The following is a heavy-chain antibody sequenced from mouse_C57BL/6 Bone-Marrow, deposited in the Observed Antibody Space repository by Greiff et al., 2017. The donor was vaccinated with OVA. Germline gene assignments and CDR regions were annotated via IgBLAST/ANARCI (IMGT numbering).Heavy chain of an antibody. CDR3: ARGFAY. CDR2: IDPSDSYT. Sequence: VQLQQPGAELVKPGASVKLSCKASGYTFTSYWMQWVKQRPGQGLEWIGEIDPSDSYTNYNQKFKGKATLTVDTSSSPAYMQLSSLTSEDSAVYYCARGFAYWGQGTLVTVSA. CDR1: GYTFTSYW. J-gene: IGHJ3*01. V-gene: IGHV1-50*01.